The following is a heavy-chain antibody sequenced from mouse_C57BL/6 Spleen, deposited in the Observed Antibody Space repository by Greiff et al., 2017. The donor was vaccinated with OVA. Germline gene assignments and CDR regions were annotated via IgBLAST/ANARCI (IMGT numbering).Heavy chain of an antibody. V-gene: IGHV1-26*01. CDR3: ASTYYGNSGGFAY. D-gene: IGHD1-1*01. CDR2: INPNNGGT. Sequence: EVKLQQSGPELVKPGASVKISCKASGYTFTDYYMNWVKQSHGKSLEWIGDINPNNGGTSYNQKFKGKATLTVDKSSSTAYMELRSLTSEDSAVYYCASTYYGNSGGFAYWGQGTLVTVSA. CDR1: GYTFTDYY. J-gene: IGHJ3*01.